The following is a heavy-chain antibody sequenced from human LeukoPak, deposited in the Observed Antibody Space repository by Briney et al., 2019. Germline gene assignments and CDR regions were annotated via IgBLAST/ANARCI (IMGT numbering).Heavy chain of an antibody. CDR3: PRDPYNSSWSYGIDV. Sequence: GGSLRLSCAASGFTFSDYYMIWLGPAPLYELEWVSYIISSSSYRDYSGSGEGRFIISSNKAKTSLYLHMNILRAEITAESYCPRDPYNSSWSYGIDVWGQGTTVTASS. V-gene: IGHV3-11*05. J-gene: IGHJ6*02. CDR2: IISSSSYR. CDR1: GFTFSDYY. D-gene: IGHD6-13*01.